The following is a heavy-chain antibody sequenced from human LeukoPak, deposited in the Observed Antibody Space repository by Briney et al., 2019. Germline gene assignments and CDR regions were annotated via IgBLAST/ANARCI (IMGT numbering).Heavy chain of an antibody. J-gene: IGHJ4*02. CDR1: GFTLSNSW. D-gene: IGHD3-22*01. CDR3: ARDLYRIVVVPHYFDY. V-gene: IGHV3-7*01. Sequence: GGSLRLSCAASGFTLSNSWMSWVRQAPGKGREWVANIKQDGSEKYYVDSVKGRFTTSRDNAKNSLYLQMNSLRAEDTAVYYCARDLYRIVVVPHYFDYWGQGTLVTVSS. CDR2: IKQDGSEK.